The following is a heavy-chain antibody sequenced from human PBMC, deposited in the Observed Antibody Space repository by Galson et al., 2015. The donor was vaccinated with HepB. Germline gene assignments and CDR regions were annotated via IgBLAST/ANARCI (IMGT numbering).Heavy chain of an antibody. CDR3: ARGLSILDSRCYRNDY. CDR2: TLYDGSNK. Sequence: SLRLSCAASGFTFSNYAMHWVRQAPGKGLEWVAFTLYDGSNKYYADSVKGRFSISRDNSKNTLYLQMNSLRAEATAVYYCARGLSILDSRCYRNDYWGQGTLVTVSS. J-gene: IGHJ4*02. V-gene: IGHV3-30*04. CDR1: GFTFSNYA. D-gene: IGHD3-22*01.